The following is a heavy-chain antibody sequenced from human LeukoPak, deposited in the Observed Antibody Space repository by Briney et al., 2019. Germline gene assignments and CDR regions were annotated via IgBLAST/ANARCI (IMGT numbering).Heavy chain of an antibody. CDR2: ISGSGGST. V-gene: IGHV3-23*01. CDR1: GGSISSYY. CDR3: AKDLRGTSYY. Sequence: ETLSLTCTVCGGSISSYYWSWIRQPPGKGLEWVSAISGSGGSTYYADSVKGRFTISRDNSKNTLYLQMNSLRAEDTAVYYCAKDLRGTSYYWGQGTLVTVSS. J-gene: IGHJ4*02. D-gene: IGHD2-15*01.